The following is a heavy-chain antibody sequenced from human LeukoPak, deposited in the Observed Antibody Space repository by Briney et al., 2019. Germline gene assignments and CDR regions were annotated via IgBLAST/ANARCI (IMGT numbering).Heavy chain of an antibody. CDR3: ARGPRTYYYGSGSYYYFVY. V-gene: IGHV4-4*07. CDR2: VYTSGST. CDR1: GGPISIYY. J-gene: IGHJ4*02. Sequence: SETLSLTCTVSGGPISIYYWSWIRQPAGKGLEWIGRVYTSGSTNYNPSLTSRVTMSVDTSKNQISLKLNFVTAADTAVYYCARGPRTYYYGSGSYYYFVYWGQGTLVTVSS. D-gene: IGHD3-10*01.